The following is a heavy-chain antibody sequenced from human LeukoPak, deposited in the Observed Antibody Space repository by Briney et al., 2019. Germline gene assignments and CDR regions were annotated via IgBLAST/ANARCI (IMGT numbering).Heavy chain of an antibody. J-gene: IGHJ3*02. CDR2: ISSSSSYI. CDR1: GFTFSSYS. D-gene: IGHD3-16*01. CDR3: ARAKVGGAFDI. V-gene: IGHV3-21*04. Sequence: GGSLRLSCAASGFTFSSYSMNWVRQAPGKGLEWVSCISSSSSYIYYADSVKGRFTISRDNSKNTLYLQMNSLRAEDTAVYYCARAKVGGAFDIWGQGTMVTVSS.